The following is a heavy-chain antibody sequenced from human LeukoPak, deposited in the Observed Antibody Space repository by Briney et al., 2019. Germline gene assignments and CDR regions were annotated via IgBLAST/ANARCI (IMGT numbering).Heavy chain of an antibody. CDR3: ASGRHYYGMDV. CDR1: GYTFTSYG. J-gene: IGHJ6*02. V-gene: IGHV1-69*04. Sequence: SVKVSCKASGYTFTSYGISWVRQAPGQGLEWMGRIIPILGIANYAQKFQGRVTITADKSTSTAYMELSSLRSEDTAVYYCASGRHYYGMDVWGQGTTVTVSS. CDR2: IIPILGIA.